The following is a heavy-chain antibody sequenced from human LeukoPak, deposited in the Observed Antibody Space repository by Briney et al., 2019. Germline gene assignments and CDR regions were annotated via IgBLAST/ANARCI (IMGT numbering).Heavy chain of an antibody. CDR1: GGSISSSSYY. J-gene: IGHJ4*02. D-gene: IGHD6-13*01. V-gene: IGHV4-39*07. CDR3: ARVGQQLVLY. CDR2: IYYSGST. Sequence: RASETLSLTCTVSGGSISSSSYYWGWIRQPPGKGLEWIGSIYYSGSTYYNPSLKSRVTISVDTSKNQFSLKLSSVTAADTAVYYCARVGQQLVLYWGQGTLVTVSS.